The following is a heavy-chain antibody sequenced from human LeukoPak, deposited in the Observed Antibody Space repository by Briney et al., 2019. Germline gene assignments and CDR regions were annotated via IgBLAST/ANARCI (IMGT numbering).Heavy chain of an antibody. CDR1: GYTLTELS. CDR2: FDPEDGET. CDR3: ATGAPAKRAFDI. V-gene: IGHV1-24*01. Sequence: GASVKVSCKVSGYTLTELSMHWVRQAPGKGLEWMGGFDPEDGETIYAQKSQGRVTMTEDTSTDTAYMELSRLRSEDTAVYYCATGAPAKRAFDIWGQGTMVTVSS. J-gene: IGHJ3*02. D-gene: IGHD2-2*01.